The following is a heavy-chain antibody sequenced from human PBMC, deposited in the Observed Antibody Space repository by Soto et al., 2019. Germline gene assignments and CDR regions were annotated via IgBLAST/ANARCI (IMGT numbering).Heavy chain of an antibody. Sequence: SETLSLTCTVSGGSISSGGYYWSWIRQHPGKGLEWIGYIYYSGSTYYNPSLKSRVTISVDTSKNQFSLKLSSVTAADTAVYYCARVRITGTTGYFDYWGQGTLVTVSS. CDR3: ARVRITGTTGYFDY. V-gene: IGHV4-31*03. CDR2: IYYSGST. D-gene: IGHD1-20*01. CDR1: GGSISSGGYY. J-gene: IGHJ4*02.